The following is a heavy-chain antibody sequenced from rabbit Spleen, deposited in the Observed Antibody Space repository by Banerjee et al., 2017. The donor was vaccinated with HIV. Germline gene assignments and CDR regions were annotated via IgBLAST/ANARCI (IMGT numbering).Heavy chain of an antibody. Sequence: QEQLVESGGGLVQPGGSLKLSCKASGFDFSNYGVSWVRQAPGKGLEWIGYIDPIFGSTYYASWVNGRLSISRENTQNTVYLQLNSLTATDTATYFCVRAGYSYDTYGPYFNLWGPGTLVTVS. CDR1: GFDFSNYG. D-gene: IGHD2-1*01. CDR2: IDPIFGST. CDR3: VRAGYSYDTYGPYFNL. V-gene: IGHV1S47*01. J-gene: IGHJ4*01.